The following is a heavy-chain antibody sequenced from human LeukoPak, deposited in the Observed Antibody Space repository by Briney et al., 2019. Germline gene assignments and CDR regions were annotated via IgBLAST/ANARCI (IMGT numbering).Heavy chain of an antibody. V-gene: IGHV3-23*01. CDR3: AKLVGATNY. Sequence: PGGSLRLSSAASGFTFSNYAMSWARQAPGKGLEWVSAISGSGGSTYYADSVKGRFTISRDNSKNTLYLQMNSLRAEHTAVYYCAKLVGATNYWGQGTLVIVSS. D-gene: IGHD1-26*01. CDR1: GFTFSNYA. CDR2: ISGSGGST. J-gene: IGHJ4*02.